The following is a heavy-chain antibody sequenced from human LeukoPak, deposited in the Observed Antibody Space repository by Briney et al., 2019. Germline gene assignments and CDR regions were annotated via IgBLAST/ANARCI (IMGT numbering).Heavy chain of an antibody. Sequence: SETLSLTCTVSGGSISGYYWGWIRQPPGKGLEWIAFVSYSGSTNYNPSLKNRVTISRDTSKNQLSLKLSSVTAADTAVYYCARDRGSAGGFDFWGQGALVTVSS. CDR3: ARDRGSAGGFDF. D-gene: IGHD6-13*01. J-gene: IGHJ4*02. CDR1: GGSISGYY. CDR2: VSYSGST. V-gene: IGHV4-59*01.